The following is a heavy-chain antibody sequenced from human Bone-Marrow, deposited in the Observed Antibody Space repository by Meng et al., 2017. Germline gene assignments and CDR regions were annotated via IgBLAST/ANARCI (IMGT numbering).Heavy chain of an antibody. CDR1: GFKFDDYT. J-gene: IGHJ5*02. Sequence: GESLKISCEASGFKFDDYTMHWVRQVPGKGLEWVSLIDWDGRRTDYADSVKGRFTISRDNSKNSLYLQMNSLTTEDSALYYCTKAGSTVTMGWFAPWGQGNRV. V-gene: IGHV3-43*01. D-gene: IGHD4-17*01. CDR3: TKAGSTVTMGWFAP. CDR2: IDWDGRRT.